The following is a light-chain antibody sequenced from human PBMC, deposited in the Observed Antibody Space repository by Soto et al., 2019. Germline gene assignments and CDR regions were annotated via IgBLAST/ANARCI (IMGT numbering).Light chain of an antibody. CDR1: NSDVGGYNF. V-gene: IGLV2-8*01. J-gene: IGLJ3*02. CDR2: EVI. CDR3: SSYGGNNYVL. Sequence: QSALTQPASVSGSPGQSITISCTGTNSDVGGYNFVSWYQQHPDKAPKLIIYEVIKRSSGVPDRFSGSKSGNTASLTVSGLQAEDEADYYCSSYGGNNYVLFGGGTKVTVL.